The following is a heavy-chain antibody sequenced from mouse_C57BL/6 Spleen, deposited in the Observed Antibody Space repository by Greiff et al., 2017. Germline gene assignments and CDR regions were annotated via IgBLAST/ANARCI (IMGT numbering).Heavy chain of an antibody. J-gene: IGHJ1*03. V-gene: IGHV1-54*01. Sequence: VQLQQSGAELVRPGPSVKVSCKASGYAFTNYLIEWVKQRPGQGLEWIGVINPGSGGPNYNEKFKGKATLTADKSPCTAYLQLRSLTSDDSAVYFCARPYGSSYRYFDAWGTGTTVTVSS. CDR2: INPGSGGP. D-gene: IGHD1-1*01. CDR3: ARPYGSSYRYFDA. CDR1: GYAFTNYL.